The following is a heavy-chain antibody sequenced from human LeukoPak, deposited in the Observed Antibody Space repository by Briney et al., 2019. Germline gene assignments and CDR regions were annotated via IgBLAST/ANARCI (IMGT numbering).Heavy chain of an antibody. CDR1: GGSFSNYY. CDR2: INHSGST. CDR3: ARVLPGGTYYYVPLRWFDP. Sequence: KPSETLSLTCAVYGGSFSNYYWSWIRQPPGKGLEWIGEINHSGSTNYNPSLKSRVTISVDTSKNQFSLNLRSVTAADTAVYYCARVLPGGTYYYVPLRWFDPWGQGTLVTVSS. J-gene: IGHJ5*02. D-gene: IGHD1-26*01. V-gene: IGHV4-34*01.